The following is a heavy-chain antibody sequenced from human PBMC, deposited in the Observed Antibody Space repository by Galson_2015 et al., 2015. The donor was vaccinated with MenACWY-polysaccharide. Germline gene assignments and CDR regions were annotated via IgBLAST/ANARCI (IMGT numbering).Heavy chain of an antibody. CDR2: IYYGGST. D-gene: IGHD3/OR15-3a*01. Sequence: SLRLSCAASGFTVSDNYMSWVRQAPGKGLEWVSTIYYGGSTEYADSVKGQFTISRDESQNTVYLQMNSLRAEDTAMYYCARGLDYFFTWGQGTLVTVSS. V-gene: IGHV3-53*01. CDR3: ARGLDYFFT. J-gene: IGHJ5*02. CDR1: GFTVSDNY.